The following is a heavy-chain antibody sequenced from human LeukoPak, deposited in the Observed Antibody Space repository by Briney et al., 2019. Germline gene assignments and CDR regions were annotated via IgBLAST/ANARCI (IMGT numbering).Heavy chain of an antibody. J-gene: IGHJ4*02. Sequence: PGGSLRLSCAASGFTFSIYSMNWVRQAPGKGLEWVSSISSSSSYIYYADSVKGRFTISRDNAKNSLYLQMNSLRAEDTAVYYCARDLAQYDSSGYSEFDYWGQGTLVTVSS. D-gene: IGHD3-22*01. CDR3: ARDLAQYDSSGYSEFDY. CDR1: GFTFSIYS. CDR2: ISSSSSYI. V-gene: IGHV3-21*01.